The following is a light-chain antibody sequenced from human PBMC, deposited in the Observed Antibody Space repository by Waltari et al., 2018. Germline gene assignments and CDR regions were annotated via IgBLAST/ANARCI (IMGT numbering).Light chain of an antibody. CDR2: RNN. CDR1: SSNIGNNH. Sequence: QSVMTQPPSASGTPGQRVTISCSGSSSNIGNNHVYWYQQLPGAAPKLLIYRNNQRPSGVPDRFSVSKSCTSASLAISGLRSEDEADYYCGGWDDSLNGWVFGGGTKLTVL. J-gene: IGLJ3*02. CDR3: GGWDDSLNGWV. V-gene: IGLV1-47*01.